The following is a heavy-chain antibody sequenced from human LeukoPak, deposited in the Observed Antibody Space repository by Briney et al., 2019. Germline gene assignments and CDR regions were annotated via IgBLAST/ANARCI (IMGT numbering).Heavy chain of an antibody. CDR2: IYYSGST. V-gene: IGHV4-39*01. J-gene: IGHJ6*03. CDR3: ASVLRAYYYYYYMDV. CDR1: GGSISSSSYY. D-gene: IGHD3-3*01. Sequence: SETLSLTCTVSGGSISSSSYYWGWIRQPPGKGLEWIGSIYYSGSTYYNPSLKSRVTISVDTSKSQFSLKLSSVTAADTAVYYCASVLRAYYYYYYMDVWGKGTTVTVSS.